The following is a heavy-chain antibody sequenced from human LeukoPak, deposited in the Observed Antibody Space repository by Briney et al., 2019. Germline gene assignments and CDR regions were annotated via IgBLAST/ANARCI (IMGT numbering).Heavy chain of an antibody. D-gene: IGHD6-13*01. CDR2: INPNSGGT. CDR1: GYTFTGYY. Sequence: ASVKVSCKASGYTFTGYYMHWVRQAPGQGLEWMGWINPNSGGTNYAQKFQGRVTMTRDTSISTAYMELSRLRSDDTAVYYCATDSSSWYGLERGFGPWGQGTLVTVSS. V-gene: IGHV1-2*02. CDR3: ATDSSSWYGLERGFGP. J-gene: IGHJ5*02.